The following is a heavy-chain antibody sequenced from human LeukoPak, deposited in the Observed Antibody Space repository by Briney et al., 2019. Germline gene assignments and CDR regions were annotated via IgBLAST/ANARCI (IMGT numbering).Heavy chain of an antibody. J-gene: IGHJ4*02. D-gene: IGHD5-18*01. V-gene: IGHV4-39*07. Sequence: SETLSLTCSVSGGYISSSSYYWGWIRQPPGTGLEWIGTIYYSGSTNYNPSLKSRVTISVDTSKNQFSLKLSSVTAADTAVYYCARGSRGYSYGWGQGTLVTVSS. CDR3: ARGSRGYSYG. CDR2: IYYSGST. CDR1: GGYISSSSYY.